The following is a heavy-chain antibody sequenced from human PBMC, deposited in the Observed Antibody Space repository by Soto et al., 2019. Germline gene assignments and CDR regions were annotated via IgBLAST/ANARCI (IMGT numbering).Heavy chain of an antibody. CDR2: ISSSSSYT. D-gene: IGHD6-19*01. J-gene: IGHJ3*02. Sequence: GGSLRLSCAASGFTFSDYYMSWIRLAPGKGLEWVSYISSSSSYTNYADSVKGRFTISRDNAKKSLYLQMNSLRAEDTAVYYCARKWLVNGFDIWGQGTMVTVSS. CDR1: GFTFSDYY. CDR3: ARKWLVNGFDI. V-gene: IGHV3-11*06.